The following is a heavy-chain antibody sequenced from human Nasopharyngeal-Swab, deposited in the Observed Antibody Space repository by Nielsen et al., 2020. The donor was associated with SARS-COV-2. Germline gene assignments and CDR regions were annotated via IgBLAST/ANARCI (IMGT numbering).Heavy chain of an antibody. D-gene: IGHD4-17*01. CDR2: IFSTGSPI. CDR3: AKMARTMTKYYFDY. Sequence: GESLKISCAASGFTFSSYGVSWVRQAPGKGLEWVSIIFSTGSPIYYADSVKGRFTISRDNSRNTLYLQMNSLRAEDTAVYYCAKMARTMTKYYFDYWGQGALATVSS. J-gene: IGHJ4*02. CDR1: GFTFSSYG. V-gene: IGHV3-23*03.